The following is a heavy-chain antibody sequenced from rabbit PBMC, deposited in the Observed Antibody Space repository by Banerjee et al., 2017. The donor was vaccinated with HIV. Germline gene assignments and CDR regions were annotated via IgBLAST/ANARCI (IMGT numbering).Heavy chain of an antibody. J-gene: IGHJ4*01. V-gene: IGHV1S7*01. CDR3: ARGTGYAGSGYATPSYYFNL. CDR2: IDPIFGST. Sequence: QLVESGGGLVQPGGSLKLSCKASGFIFSSYGMSWVRQAPGKGLEWIGYIDPIFGSTYYASWLNGRFTISSHNAQNTLYLQLNSLTAADTATYFCARGTGYAGSGYATPSYYFNLWGPGTLVTVS. D-gene: IGHD6-1*01. CDR1: GFIFSSYG.